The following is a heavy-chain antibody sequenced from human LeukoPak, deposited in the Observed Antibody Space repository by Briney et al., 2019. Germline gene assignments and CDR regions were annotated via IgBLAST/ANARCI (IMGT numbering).Heavy chain of an antibody. Sequence: PGGSLRLSCAASGFTVSRNYMNWVRQAPGKGLEWVSVIYSSGSTHYADSVKGRFTISRDNSKNTLYLQMNSLRAEDTAVYYCAKFQTYYYDTSGYAYFDYWGQGTLVTVSS. CDR1: GFTVSRNY. CDR3: AKFQTYYYDTSGYAYFDY. D-gene: IGHD3-22*01. J-gene: IGHJ4*02. CDR2: IYSSGST. V-gene: IGHV3-66*01.